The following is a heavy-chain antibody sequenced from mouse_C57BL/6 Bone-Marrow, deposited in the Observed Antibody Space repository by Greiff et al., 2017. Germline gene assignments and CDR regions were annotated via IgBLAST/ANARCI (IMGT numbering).Heavy chain of an antibody. CDR2: IYPGSGST. CDR3: ARGRAYYSLDYFDD. J-gene: IGHJ2*01. V-gene: IGHV1-55*01. D-gene: IGHD2-12*01. CDR1: GYTFTSYW. Sequence: QVQLQQPGAELVKPGASVKMSCKASGYTFTSYWITWVKQRPGQGLEWIGDIYPGSGSTNYNEKFKSKATLTVDTSSSTAYMQLSSLTSEDSAVYYCARGRAYYSLDYFDDWGQGTTVTVSS.